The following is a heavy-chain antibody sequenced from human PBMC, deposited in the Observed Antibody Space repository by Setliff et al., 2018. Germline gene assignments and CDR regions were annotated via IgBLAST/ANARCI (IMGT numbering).Heavy chain of an antibody. V-gene: IGHV4-30-4*02. CDR2: IYNSGST. J-gene: IGHJ4*02. CDR3: ARANGDFVSHSFDY. Sequence: SETLSLTCTVSGVSTSSGDYYWSWIRQPPGKGLEWIGYIYNSGSTYYNPSLXXRXSXXXXXXXXXXXXXXXXXTAADTAVYYCARANGDFVSHSFDYWGQGTLVTVSS. D-gene: IGHD4-17*01. CDR1: GVSTSSGDYY.